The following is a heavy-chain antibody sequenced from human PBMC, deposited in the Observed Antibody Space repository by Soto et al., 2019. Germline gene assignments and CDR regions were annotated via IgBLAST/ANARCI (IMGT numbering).Heavy chain of an antibody. V-gene: IGHV3-43*01. CDR3: AKEKKWLQLSGWGYFDY. Sequence: GGSLRLSCAASGFTFDDYTMHWVRQAPGKGLEWVSLISWDGGSTYYADSVKGRFTISRDNSKNSLYLQMNSLRTEDTALYYCAKEKKWLQLSGWGYFDYWGQGTLVTVSS. D-gene: IGHD5-12*01. CDR2: ISWDGGST. J-gene: IGHJ4*02. CDR1: GFTFDDYT.